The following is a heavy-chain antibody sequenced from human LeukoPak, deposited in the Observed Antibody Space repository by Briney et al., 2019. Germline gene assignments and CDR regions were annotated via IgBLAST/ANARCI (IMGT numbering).Heavy chain of an antibody. CDR2: IYGNAINT. D-gene: IGHD1-26*01. V-gene: IGHV3-23*01. Sequence: GGSLRLSCAASGFTFGTYAMSWVRQAPGKGLEWVSTIYGNAINTYYAESVKGRFTISRDNSKNTLFLEMNSLRAEDTALYYCAKASGPMYFDSWGRGTLVTVSS. CDR1: GFTFGTYA. CDR3: AKASGPMYFDS. J-gene: IGHJ4*02.